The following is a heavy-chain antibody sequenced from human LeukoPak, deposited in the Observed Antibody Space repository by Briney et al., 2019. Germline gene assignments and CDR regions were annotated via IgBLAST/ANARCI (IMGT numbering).Heavy chain of an antibody. CDR3: ARIDSSGYYYYYYGMDV. D-gene: IGHD3-22*01. CDR1: GFTFSSYA. V-gene: IGHV3-30-3*01. J-gene: IGHJ6*02. Sequence: GGSLRLSCAASGFTFSSYAMHWVRQAPGKGLEWVAVISYDGSNKYYAGSVKGRFTISRDNSKNTLYLQMNSLRAEDTAVYYCARIDSSGYYYYYYGMDVWGQGTTVTVSS. CDR2: ISYDGSNK.